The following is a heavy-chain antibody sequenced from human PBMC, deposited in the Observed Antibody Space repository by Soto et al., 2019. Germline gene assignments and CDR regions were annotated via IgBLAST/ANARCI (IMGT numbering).Heavy chain of an antibody. V-gene: IGHV1-18*01. CDR2: ISAYNGNT. CDR1: GYTFTSYA. CDR3: ARDLNLGLAAE. D-gene: IGHD6-13*01. J-gene: IGHJ4*02. Sequence: QVQLVQSGAEVKKPGASVKVSCKASGYTFTSYAISWVRQAPGQGLEWMGWISAYNGNTNYAQKLQGRVTMTTDTTXXXPXTXXXXXXXXETAVYYFARDLNLGLAAEWCQGTLVTVSS.